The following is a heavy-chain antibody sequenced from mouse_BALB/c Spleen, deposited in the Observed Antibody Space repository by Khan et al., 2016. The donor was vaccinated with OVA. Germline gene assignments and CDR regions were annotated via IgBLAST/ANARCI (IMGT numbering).Heavy chain of an antibody. CDR1: GFTFSDYY. CDR3: TRAGYGGFAY. D-gene: IGHD1-1*02. J-gene: IGHJ3*01. Sequence: EVELVESGGGLVKPGGSLKLSCAASGFTFSDYYMYWVRQTPEKRLEWVATISDGGSYTYYPDSVKGRFTISRDNAKNNLYLQMSSLKSEGTAMYYCTRAGYGGFAYWGHGTLISVAA. V-gene: IGHV5-4*02. CDR2: ISDGGSYT.